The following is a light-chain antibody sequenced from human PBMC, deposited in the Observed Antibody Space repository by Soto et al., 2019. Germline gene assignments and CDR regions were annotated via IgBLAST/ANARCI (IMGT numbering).Light chain of an antibody. Sequence: DIQMTQSPSSLSASVGDRVTITCRASRSISSYLNWYQQKPGKAPKLLIYAASSLQSGVPSRFSGSGSGTDFTLTISSLQPEDFATYYCQQSYSTPLPFGGGTKVEIK. V-gene: IGKV1-39*01. CDR1: RSISSY. CDR3: QQSYSTPLP. J-gene: IGKJ4*01. CDR2: AAS.